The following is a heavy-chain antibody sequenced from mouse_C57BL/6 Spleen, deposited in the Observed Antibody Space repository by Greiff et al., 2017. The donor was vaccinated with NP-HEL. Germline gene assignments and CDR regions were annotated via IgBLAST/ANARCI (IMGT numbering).Heavy chain of an antibody. CDR2: IDPETGGT. J-gene: IGHJ4*01. D-gene: IGHD1-1*01. V-gene: IGHV1-15*01. CDR1: GYTFTDYE. Sequence: QVQLKESGAELVRPGASVTLSCKASGYTFTDYEMHWVKQTPVHGLEWIGAIDPETGGTAYNQKFKGKAILTADKSSSTAYMELRSLTSEDSAVYYCTRWGTTVVAPYYYAMDYWGQGTSVTVSS. CDR3: TRWGTTVVAPYYYAMDY.